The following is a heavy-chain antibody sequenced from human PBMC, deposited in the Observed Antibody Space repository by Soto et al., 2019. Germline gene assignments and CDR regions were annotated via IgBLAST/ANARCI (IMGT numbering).Heavy chain of an antibody. CDR3: ARYWGGVVITGGLDY. Sequence: QVQLVQSGAEVKKPGSSVKVSCKASGDTFSNYAISWVRQAPGQGLEWMGGIIPVFGRPTYALKFQGRLTITADDYTSTAYMELSSLTYDDTAVYYCARYWGGVVITGGLDYWGQGTPVSVSS. CDR1: GDTFSNYA. D-gene: IGHD3-3*01. V-gene: IGHV1-69*01. CDR2: IIPVFGRP. J-gene: IGHJ4*02.